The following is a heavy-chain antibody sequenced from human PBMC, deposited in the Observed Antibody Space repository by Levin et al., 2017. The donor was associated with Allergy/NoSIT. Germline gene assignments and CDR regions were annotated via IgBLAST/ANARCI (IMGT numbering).Heavy chain of an antibody. CDR3: AREGGAGTYKGFDD. D-gene: IGHD3-10*01. J-gene: IGHJ4*02. V-gene: IGHV4-4*02. Sequence: SETLSLTCVVSGGSISTHNWWHWIRQPPGKRLEWIGEVHHAGSTNYNPSLQSRVTISVDKSNNQFSLKLTSVTAADTAVYYCAREGGAGTYKGFDDWGQGTLAIVSS. CDR1: GGSISTHNW. CDR2: VHHAGST.